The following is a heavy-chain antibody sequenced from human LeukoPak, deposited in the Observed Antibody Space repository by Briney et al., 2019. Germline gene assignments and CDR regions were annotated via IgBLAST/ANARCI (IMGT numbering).Heavy chain of an antibody. V-gene: IGHV3-23*01. D-gene: IGHD6-19*01. Sequence: SGGSLRLPFAAAGFTSSSYAMRPFRQAPGRGLEWVSGISGSGGSTYYADSVKSRFTISRDNSKNTLYLQMNILRAEDTAVYYCATSGEALTAVVLVEHWGQGTLVTVSS. CDR2: ISGSGGST. CDR3: ATSGEALTAVVLVEH. J-gene: IGHJ1*01. CDR1: GFTSSSYA.